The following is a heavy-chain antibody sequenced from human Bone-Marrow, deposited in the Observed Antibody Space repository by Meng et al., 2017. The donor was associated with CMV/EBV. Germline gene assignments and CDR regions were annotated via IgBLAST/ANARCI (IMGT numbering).Heavy chain of an antibody. CDR2: IYYSGST. J-gene: IGHJ4*02. CDR1: GGSISSSSYY. Sequence: SETLSLTCTVSGGSISSSSYYWGWIRQPPGKGLEWIGSIYYSGSTYYNPSLKSRVTISVDTSKNQFSLKLSSVTAADTAVYYCARDLQLHLGGVDYWGQGTLVAVSS. V-gene: IGHV4-39*07. CDR3: ARDLQLHLGGVDY. D-gene: IGHD2-15*01.